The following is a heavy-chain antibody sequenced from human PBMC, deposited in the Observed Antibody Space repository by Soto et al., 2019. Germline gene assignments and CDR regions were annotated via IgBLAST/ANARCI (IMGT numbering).Heavy chain of an antibody. CDR3: AHNCGADCHSVFFY. Sequence: EVQLLESGGGLVQPGGSLRLSCAASGFTFSNYAMSWVRQAPGKGLEWVSGISGGGGSSYYADSVKGRFTISRDNSKNTLYLQMNSLRAEDWAVYYFAHNCGADCHSVFFYWGQGTMVIVSS. CDR1: GFTFSNYA. J-gene: IGHJ4*02. D-gene: IGHD2-21*02. V-gene: IGHV3-23*01. CDR2: ISGGGGSS.